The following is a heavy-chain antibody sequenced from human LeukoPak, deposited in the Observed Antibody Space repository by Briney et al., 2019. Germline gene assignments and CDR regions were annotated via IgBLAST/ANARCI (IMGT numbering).Heavy chain of an antibody. V-gene: IGHV3-23*01. D-gene: IGHD1-26*01. CDR1: GFTFRSYA. Sequence: GGSLRLSCVASGFTFRSYAMNWVRQAPGKGLEWVSGISESGVGSNYEDSVKGRFTTSRTNSKNTLYLQMNSLRAEDTAVYYCAKVRVGATIDDWGQGTLVTVSS. CDR3: AKVRVGATIDD. J-gene: IGHJ4*02. CDR2: ISESGVGS.